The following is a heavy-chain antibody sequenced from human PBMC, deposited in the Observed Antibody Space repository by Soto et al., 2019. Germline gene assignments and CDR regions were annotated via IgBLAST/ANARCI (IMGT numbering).Heavy chain of an antibody. CDR3: VRGRITMVRGVIINPFDY. J-gene: IGHJ4*02. CDR2: INHSGST. Sequence: SETLSLTCAVYGGSFSGYYWSWTRQPPGKGLEWIGEINHSGSTNYNPSLKSRVTISVDTSKNQFSLKLSSVTAADTAVYYCVRGRITMVRGVIINPFDYWGQGTLVTVSS. D-gene: IGHD3-10*01. V-gene: IGHV4-34*01. CDR1: GGSFSGYY.